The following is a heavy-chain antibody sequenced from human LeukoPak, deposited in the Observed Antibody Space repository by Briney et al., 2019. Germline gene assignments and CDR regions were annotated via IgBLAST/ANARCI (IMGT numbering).Heavy chain of an antibody. D-gene: IGHD3-10*02. V-gene: IGHV3-48*03. J-gene: IGHJ6*04. CDR1: GFTLSSYE. CDR2: ISSSGSTI. Sequence: GGSLRLSCAVAGFTLSSYEMNWVRQAPGKGLGWVSYISSSGSTIYYAYSVKGRFTISRDNAKNSLYLQMNSLRAEDTAVYHCAELGITMIGGVWGKGTTVTISS. CDR3: AELGITMIGGV.